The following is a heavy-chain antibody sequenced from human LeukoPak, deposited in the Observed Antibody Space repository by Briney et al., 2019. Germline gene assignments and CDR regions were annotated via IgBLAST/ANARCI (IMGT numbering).Heavy chain of an antibody. CDR1: GYTFTTSA. J-gene: IGHJ5*02. D-gene: IGHD3-10*01. V-gene: IGHV7-4-1*02. CDR3: ARDRPYYYGSGRKRPNWFDP. Sequence: GASVKVSSTASGYTFTTSAMNWVRQAPGHGLECMGWINTITGNPTYAQGFTGRFVFSLDTSVSTAYLQISSLKAEDTAVYYCARDRPYYYGSGRKRPNWFDPCGQGTLVTVSS. CDR2: INTITGNP.